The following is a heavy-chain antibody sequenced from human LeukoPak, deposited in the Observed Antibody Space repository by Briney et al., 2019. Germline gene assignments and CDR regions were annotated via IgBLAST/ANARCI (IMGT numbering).Heavy chain of an antibody. V-gene: IGHV1-8*01. CDR3: ASAVYSSSWWDYYYGMDV. CDR1: GYTFTSYD. J-gene: IGHJ6*02. Sequence: ASVKVSCKASGYTFTSYDINWVRQATGQGLEWMGWMNPNSGNTGYAQKFQGRVTMTRNTSISTAYMELSSLRSEDTAVYYCASAVYSSSWWDYYYGMDVWGQGTTVTVSS. D-gene: IGHD6-13*01. CDR2: MNPNSGNT.